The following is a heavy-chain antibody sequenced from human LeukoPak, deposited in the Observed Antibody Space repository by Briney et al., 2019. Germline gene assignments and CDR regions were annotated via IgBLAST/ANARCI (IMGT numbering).Heavy chain of an antibody. Sequence: VRAGGSLRLSCTSSGFTFGDYAMSWVRQAPGKGLEWVCFIRSKAYGGTTEYAGSVKGRFTISRDDSKSIAYLQMNSLKTEDTAVYYCTRDWSRDGYAFDYWGQGTLVTVSS. CDR2: IRSKAYGGTT. CDR1: GFTFGDYA. CDR3: TRDWSRDGYAFDY. D-gene: IGHD5-24*01. J-gene: IGHJ4*02. V-gene: IGHV3-49*04.